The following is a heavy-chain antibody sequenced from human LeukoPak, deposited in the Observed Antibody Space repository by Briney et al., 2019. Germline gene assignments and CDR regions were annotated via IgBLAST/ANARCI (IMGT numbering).Heavy chain of an antibody. CDR3: AKWRIASAGHDAFDI. CDR1: GFTSIAYA. J-gene: IGHJ3*02. Sequence: SGGSLRLSCVGSGFTSIAYALTWARQAPGKGLEWVSGISGGGVTTYYADSVKGRFTISRDNSRNTLYLQMNSLRAEDTAVYYCAKWRIASAGHDAFDIWGQGTMVTVSS. CDR2: ISGGGVTT. D-gene: IGHD6-13*01. V-gene: IGHV3-23*01.